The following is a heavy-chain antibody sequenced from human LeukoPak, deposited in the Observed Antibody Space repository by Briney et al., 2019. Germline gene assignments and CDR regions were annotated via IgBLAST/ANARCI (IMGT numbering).Heavy chain of an antibody. D-gene: IGHD6-13*01. CDR2: IYYSGST. CDR1: GVSISSYY. V-gene: IGHV4-59*01. CDR3: ARGPYSSSWYANWFDP. J-gene: IGHJ5*02. Sequence: SETLSLTCTVSGVSISSYYWSWIRQPPGKGLEWIGYIYYSGSTNYNPSLKSRVIISVDTSKNQFSLKLSSVTAADTAVYYCARGPYSSSWYANWFDPWGQGTLVTVSS.